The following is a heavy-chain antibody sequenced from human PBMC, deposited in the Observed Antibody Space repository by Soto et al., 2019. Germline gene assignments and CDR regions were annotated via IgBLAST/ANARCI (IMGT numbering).Heavy chain of an antibody. J-gene: IGHJ6*02. Sequence: LRLSCAASGFTFSSYSMNWVRQAPGKGLEWVSYISSSSSTIYYADSVKGRFTISRDNAKNSLYLQMNSLRDEDTAVYYCARDRGVVVPAAYYYYYYGMDVWGQGTTVTVSS. CDR1: GFTFSSYS. V-gene: IGHV3-48*02. D-gene: IGHD2-2*01. CDR2: ISSSSSTI. CDR3: ARDRGVVVPAAYYYYYYGMDV.